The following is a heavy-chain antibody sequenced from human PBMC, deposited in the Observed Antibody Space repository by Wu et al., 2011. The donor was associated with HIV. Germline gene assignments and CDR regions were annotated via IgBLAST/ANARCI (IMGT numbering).Heavy chain of an antibody. CDR3: ARKWSVKNWLDP. CDR1: GYRFADYS. CDR2: VNPKSGAT. Sequence: GREVQKPGASVKVSCKTSGYRFADYSIHWVRQAPGHGLEWMGLVNPKSGATNYAQNFQGRLTMTTDTSTNMAFMELARLTSDDTAVYYCARKWSVKNWLDPWGQGTLVTVSS. V-gene: IGHV1-2*02. D-gene: IGHD3-3*01. J-gene: IGHJ5*02.